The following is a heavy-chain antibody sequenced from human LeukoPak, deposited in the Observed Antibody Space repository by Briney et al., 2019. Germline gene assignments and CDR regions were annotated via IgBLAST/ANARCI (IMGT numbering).Heavy chain of an antibody. Sequence: SETLSLTCTVSGDSISSYYWSWIRPPPGKGLEWIAYLFHSGSTSYNPSLKSRLIISVDTSKNQFSLKLMSVSAADTAVYYCARHGRGYMATPGMDVWGQGTTVTVSS. V-gene: IGHV4-59*08. D-gene: IGHD5-18*01. CDR1: GDSISSYY. J-gene: IGHJ6*02. CDR3: ARHGRGYMATPGMDV. CDR2: LFHSGST.